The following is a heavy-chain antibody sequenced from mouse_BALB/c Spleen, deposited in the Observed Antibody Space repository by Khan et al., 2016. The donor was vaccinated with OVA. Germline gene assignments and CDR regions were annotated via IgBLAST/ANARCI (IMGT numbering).Heavy chain of an antibody. V-gene: IGHV1-7*01. CDR3: TRDRIDY. J-gene: IGHJ2*01. CDR2: INPTSGYT. CDR1: GYTFTTYW. Sequence: QVQLQQSGAELAKPGASVKMSCKASGYTFTTYWMHWVKQRPGQGLEWIGYINPTSGYTYYNEKFKDRATLSADKSSSTAYMQLSSLTSEDCAVYYCTRDRIDYWGQGTTLTVSS.